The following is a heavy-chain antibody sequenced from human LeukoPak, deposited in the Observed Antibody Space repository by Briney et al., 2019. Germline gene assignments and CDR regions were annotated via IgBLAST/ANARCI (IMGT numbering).Heavy chain of an antibody. CDR3: TGSFRYGAYRY. D-gene: IGHD4-17*01. Sequence: PGGSLRLSCAASGFTFSNYEMNWVRQAPGKVLVWVSRINSDGSSTSDADSVKGRFTISRDNAKNTLYLQMNSLRAEDTAVYYCTGSFRYGAYRYWGQGTLVTVSS. CDR1: GFTFSNYE. CDR2: INSDGSST. J-gene: IGHJ4*02. V-gene: IGHV3-74*01.